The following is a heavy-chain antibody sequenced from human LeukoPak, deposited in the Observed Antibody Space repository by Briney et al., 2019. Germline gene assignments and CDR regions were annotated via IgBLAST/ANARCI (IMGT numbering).Heavy chain of an antibody. CDR3: SRGDPWYFDY. D-gene: IGHD1-26*01. Sequence: GSLRLSCAAAGFTFSSYGMHWVRQAPGKGLEWVAVIWYGGSNKYYADSVKGRFTISRDNSKNTLYLQMNSLRAEDTAVYYCSRGDPWYFDYWGQGTLVTVSS. CDR1: GFTFSSYG. CDR2: IWYGGSNK. V-gene: IGHV3-33*08. J-gene: IGHJ4*02.